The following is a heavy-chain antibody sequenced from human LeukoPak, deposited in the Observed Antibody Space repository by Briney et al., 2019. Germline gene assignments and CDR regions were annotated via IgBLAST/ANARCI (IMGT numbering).Heavy chain of an antibody. V-gene: IGHV3-30-3*01. CDR1: GFTFSSYA. D-gene: IGHD3-10*01. CDR2: ISYDGSNK. J-gene: IGHJ4*02. CDR3: ARKTNYGHAPVFDY. Sequence: GGSLRLSCAASGFTFSSYAMHWVRQAPGKGLEWVAVISYDGSNKYYADSVKGRFTISRDNSKNTLYLQMNSLRAEDTAVYYCARKTNYGHAPVFDYWGQGTLVTVSS.